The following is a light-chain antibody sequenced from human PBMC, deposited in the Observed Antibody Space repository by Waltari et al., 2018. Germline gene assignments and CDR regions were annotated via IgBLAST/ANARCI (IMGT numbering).Light chain of an antibody. CDR3: QQSYSTQWT. CDR2: AAS. V-gene: IGKV1-39*01. CDR1: QSISTY. J-gene: IGKJ1*01. Sequence: DIQMTQSPSSLSASVGDRVTITCRASQSISTYLNWYQQKLGNAPKLLIFAASSLEGGVPSRFSGSGSGTDFTLTINSLQPEDFATYYCQQSYSTQWTFGQGTKVEIK.